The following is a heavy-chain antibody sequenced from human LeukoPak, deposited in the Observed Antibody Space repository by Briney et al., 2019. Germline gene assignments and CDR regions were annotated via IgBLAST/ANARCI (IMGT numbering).Heavy chain of an antibody. D-gene: IGHD1-20*01. V-gene: IGHV3-23*01. Sequence: GGSLRLSCAASGFTFSNHALNWVRQAPGKGLEGVSGINSGGGSTYYTDSVKGRFTISRDNSKNTLYLQMNSLRADDTAVYYCAKDLSYNYNYFDSWGQGTLVTVSS. J-gene: IGHJ4*02. CDR2: INSGGGST. CDR1: GFTFSNHA. CDR3: AKDLSYNYNYFDS.